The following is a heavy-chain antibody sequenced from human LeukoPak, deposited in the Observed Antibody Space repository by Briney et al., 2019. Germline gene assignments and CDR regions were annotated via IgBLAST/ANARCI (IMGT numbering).Heavy chain of an antibody. D-gene: IGHD2-15*01. CDR1: GGSISIYY. J-gene: IGHJ1*01. V-gene: IGHV4-59*01. CDR2: IYYSGST. CDR3: ARARTYCSGGSCYAWYFQH. Sequence: SETLSLTCTVSGGSISIYYWSCISDPPGKGLERIWYIYYSGSTNYNPSPKSRVTISVDTSKNQFSLKLSSVTAADTAVYYCARARTYCSGGSCYAWYFQHWGQGTLVTVSS.